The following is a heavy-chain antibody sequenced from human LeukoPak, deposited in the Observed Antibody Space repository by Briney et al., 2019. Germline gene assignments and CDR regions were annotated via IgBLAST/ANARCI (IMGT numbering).Heavy chain of an antibody. Sequence: GGSLRLSCAASGFTFSSYGMHWVRQAPGKGLEWVAVISYDGSNKYYADSVKGRFTISRDNSKNTLYLQMNSLRAEDTAVYYCAKEMDPYCSGGNCYPPLDYWGQGTLVTVSS. J-gene: IGHJ4*02. CDR1: GFTFSSYG. V-gene: IGHV3-30*18. D-gene: IGHD2-15*01. CDR3: AKEMDPYCSGGNCYPPLDY. CDR2: ISYDGSNK.